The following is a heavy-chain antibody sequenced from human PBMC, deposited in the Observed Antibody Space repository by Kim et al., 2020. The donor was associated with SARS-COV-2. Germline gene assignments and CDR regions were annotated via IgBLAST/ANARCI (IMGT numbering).Heavy chain of an antibody. V-gene: IGHV3-21*01. CDR1: GFTFSSYS. J-gene: IGHJ4*02. CDR3: ARGPPRGYSYGYSFDY. Sequence: GGSLRLSCAASGFTFSSYSMNWVRQAPGKGLEWVSSISSSSSYIYYADSVKGRFTISRDNAKNSLYLQMNSLRAEDTAVYYCARGPPRGYSYGYSFDYWGQGTLVTVSS. D-gene: IGHD5-18*01. CDR2: ISSSSSYI.